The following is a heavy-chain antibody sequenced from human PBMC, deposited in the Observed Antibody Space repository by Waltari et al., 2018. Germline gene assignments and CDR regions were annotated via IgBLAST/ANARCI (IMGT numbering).Heavy chain of an antibody. D-gene: IGHD6-6*01. J-gene: IGHJ3*02. CDR1: GGSISSGSYY. CDR2: IYTSGST. V-gene: IGHV4-61*02. Sequence: QVQLQESGPGLVKPSQTLSLTCTVSGGSISSGSYYWSWIRQPAGKGLEWIGRIYTSGSTNYNPSLKSRVTISVDTSKNQFSLKLSSVTAADTAVYYCAREGGIAARPDAFDIWGQGTMVTVSS. CDR3: AREGGIAARPDAFDI.